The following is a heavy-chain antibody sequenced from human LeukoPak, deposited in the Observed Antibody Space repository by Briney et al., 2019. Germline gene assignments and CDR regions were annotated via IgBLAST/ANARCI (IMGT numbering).Heavy chain of an antibody. CDR2: MNPNSGNT. CDR3: ARRRNWNHDY. D-gene: IGHD1-14*01. V-gene: IGHV1-8*02. Sequence: ASVKVSCKASGGTFSSYAISWVRQAPGQGLEWMGWMNPNSGNTGYAQKFQGRVTMTRNTSISTAHMELSSLRSEDTAVYYCARRRNWNHDYWGQGTLVTVSS. CDR1: GGTFSSYA. J-gene: IGHJ4*02.